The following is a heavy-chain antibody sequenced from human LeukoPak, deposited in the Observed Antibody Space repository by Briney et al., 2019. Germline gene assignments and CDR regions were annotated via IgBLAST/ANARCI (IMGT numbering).Heavy chain of an antibody. Sequence: SETLSLTCTVSGGSISSYYWSWIRQPPGKGLEWIGYIYYSGSTNYNPSLKSRVTISVDTSKNQFSLKLSSVTAADTAVYYCAREGVAAAGTLYYFDYWGQGTLVTVSS. CDR2: IYYSGST. V-gene: IGHV4-59*12. D-gene: IGHD6-13*01. CDR1: GGSISSYY. J-gene: IGHJ4*02. CDR3: AREGVAAAGTLYYFDY.